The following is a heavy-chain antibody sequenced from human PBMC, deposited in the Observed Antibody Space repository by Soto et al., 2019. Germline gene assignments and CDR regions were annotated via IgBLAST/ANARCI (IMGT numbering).Heavy chain of an antibody. J-gene: IGHJ4*02. CDR3: SRFAARTPFEY. CDR1: GGSINSSYY. V-gene: IGHV4-39*01. Sequence: PSETLSLTCIVSGGSINSSYYGGWIRQPPGKAPEWIGSIYYSGTTYYNPSLKSRVTISVDSSRNQVSLKMTSVTAADKAVYYCSRFAARTPFEYWGQGLVVTVSS. D-gene: IGHD6-6*01. CDR2: IYYSGTT.